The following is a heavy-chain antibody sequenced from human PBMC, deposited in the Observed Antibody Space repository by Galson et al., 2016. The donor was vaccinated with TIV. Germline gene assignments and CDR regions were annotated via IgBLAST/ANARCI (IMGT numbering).Heavy chain of an antibody. D-gene: IGHD1-7*01. CDR3: ARNNWNYEGAFDI. CDR2: IKQDGSEK. Sequence: SLRLSCAASGFTFSSYWLSWVRQAPGKGLEWVANIKQDGSEKHYVDSVKGRFTISRDNAKNSLYLQMNSLRAEDKAVYYCARNNWNYEGAFDIWGQGTMVTVSS. J-gene: IGHJ3*02. V-gene: IGHV3-7*01. CDR1: GFTFSSYW.